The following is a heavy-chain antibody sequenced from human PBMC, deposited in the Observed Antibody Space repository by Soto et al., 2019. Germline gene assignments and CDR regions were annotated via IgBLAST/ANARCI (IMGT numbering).Heavy chain of an antibody. Sequence: LQEXXPGLVKPSETLSLTCNASGGSVSSXXSXXXWIRQSPGKGLEWIGTIDYSGTIYXXXXXXXXXXXXXXXXXXXXXXXXXSVTAADTAVYYCARHVHNQGFEYYFDSWGQGTLVTVSS. V-gene: IGHV4-39*01. J-gene: IGHJ4*02. CDR3: ARHVHNQGFEYYFDS. CDR2: IDYSGTI. D-gene: IGHD3-22*01. CDR1: GGSVSSXXSX.